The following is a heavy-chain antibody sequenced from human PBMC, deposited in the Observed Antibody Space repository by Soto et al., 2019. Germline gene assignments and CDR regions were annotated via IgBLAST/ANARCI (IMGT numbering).Heavy chain of an antibody. CDR3: VREAPNYGMDV. Sequence: SETLSLTCAVSGGSISSGGYSWSWIRQPPGKGLEWIGYIYHSGSTYYNPSLKSRVTISVDRSKNQFSLKLSSVTAADTAVYYCVREAPNYGMDVWGQGTTVTVS. CDR1: GGSISSGGYS. J-gene: IGHJ6*02. V-gene: IGHV4-30-2*01. CDR2: IYHSGST.